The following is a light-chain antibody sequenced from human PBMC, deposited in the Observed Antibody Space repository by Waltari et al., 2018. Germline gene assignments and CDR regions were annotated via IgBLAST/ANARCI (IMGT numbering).Light chain of an antibody. CDR1: QDIYTY. V-gene: IGKV1-9*01. CDR2: AAS. Sequence: IQLTQSPSALSASVGDRVTITFRATQDIYTYLAWYQQEPGKAPKLLIYAASTLQSGVPSRFSGSGSGTDFTLTISSLQPEDFATYYCQQFNSYPRTFGQGTKVEIK. J-gene: IGKJ1*01. CDR3: QQFNSYPRT.